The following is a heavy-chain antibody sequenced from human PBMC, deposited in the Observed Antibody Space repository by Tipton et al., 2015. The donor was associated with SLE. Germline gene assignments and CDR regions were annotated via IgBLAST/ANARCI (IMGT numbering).Heavy chain of an antibody. CDR2: ISDRGTT. Sequence: TLSLTCSVSGGPIRYGGYYWNYIRQFPGKCLEWIGHISDRGTTYYNPSLQSRVTISSDTSKNQFSLKLTSVTAADTALYFCARGGDTYFYDGSGYRSDFDVWGPGTMVTVSS. V-gene: IGHV4-31*03. CDR1: GGPIRYGGYY. D-gene: IGHD3-22*01. CDR3: ARGGDTYFYDGSGYRSDFDV. J-gene: IGHJ3*01.